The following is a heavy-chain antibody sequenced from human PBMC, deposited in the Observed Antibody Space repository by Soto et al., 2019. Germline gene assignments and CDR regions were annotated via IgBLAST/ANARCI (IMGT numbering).Heavy chain of an antibody. CDR3: ARDGSIAVRGRDWFDP. Sequence: LTLAYPVSGGSRSSYYCSSIGQPPGKGLEWIGYIYYSGSINYNPSLKSRVTISVDTSKNQFSLKLSSVTAADTAVYYCARDGSIAVRGRDWFDPRGQGTLVTVSS. D-gene: IGHD6-6*01. J-gene: IGHJ5*02. CDR1: GGSRSSYY. V-gene: IGHV4-59*01. CDR2: IYYSGSI.